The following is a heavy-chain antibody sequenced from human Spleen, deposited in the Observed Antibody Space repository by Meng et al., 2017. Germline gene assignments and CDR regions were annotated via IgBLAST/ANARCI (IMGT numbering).Heavy chain of an antibody. CDR2: ISSSGSTI. CDR3: ARDSGYSSGWYGYYYYGMDV. Sequence: GESLKISCAASGFTFSSYSMNWVRQAPGKGLEWVSYISSSGSTIYYADSVKGRFTISRDNAKNSLYLQMNSLRAEDTAVYYCARDSGYSSGWYGYYYYGMDVWGQGTTVTVSS. V-gene: IGHV3-48*04. J-gene: IGHJ6*02. CDR1: GFTFSSYS. D-gene: IGHD6-19*01.